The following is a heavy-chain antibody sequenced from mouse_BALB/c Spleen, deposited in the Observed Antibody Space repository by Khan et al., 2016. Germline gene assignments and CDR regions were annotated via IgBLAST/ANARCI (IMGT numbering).Heavy chain of an antibody. CDR2: INSDSSTI. D-gene: IGHD2-10*01. CDR3: TTNAYYAWFAY. V-gene: IGHV4-1*02. Sequence: EVKLLESGGGLVQPGGSLKLSCAASGFDFSRYWMNWVRQAPGKGLEWNGEINSDSSTINYTPSLEDKFIIYRDNAKNTLYLQVNKVRSGDTALYYCTTNAYYAWFAYWGQGTLVTVSA. J-gene: IGHJ3*01. CDR1: GFDFSRYW.